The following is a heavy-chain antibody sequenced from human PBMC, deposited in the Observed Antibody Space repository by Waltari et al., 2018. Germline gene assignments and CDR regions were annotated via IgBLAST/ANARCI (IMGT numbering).Heavy chain of an antibody. D-gene: IGHD3-3*01. J-gene: IGHJ4*02. CDR3: ARREYDFWSGLILHFDY. CDR1: GGSISSSSYY. Sequence: QLQLQESGPGLVKPSETLSLTCTVSGGSISSSSYYWGWTRQPPGKGLEWIGSIYYSGRTYYNPSLKSRVTISVDTSKNQFSLKLSSVTAADTAVYYCARREYDFWSGLILHFDYWGQGTLVTVSS. CDR2: IYYSGRT. V-gene: IGHV4-39*01.